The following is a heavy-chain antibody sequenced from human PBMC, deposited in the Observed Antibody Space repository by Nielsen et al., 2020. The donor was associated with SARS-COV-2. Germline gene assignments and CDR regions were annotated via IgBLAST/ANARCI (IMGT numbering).Heavy chain of an antibody. J-gene: IGHJ4*02. D-gene: IGHD2-15*01. CDR3: VRESSTYYIDY. V-gene: IGHV3-11*06. Sequence: GGSLRLSCAASGFTFTDSYMSWVRQVPGKGLEWISYISSSGAYTNYADSLKGRFAISRDNAKSSLYLQMSSLRAEDTGVYYCVRESSTYYIDYWGQGILVTVSS. CDR2: ISSSGAYT. CDR1: GFTFTDSY.